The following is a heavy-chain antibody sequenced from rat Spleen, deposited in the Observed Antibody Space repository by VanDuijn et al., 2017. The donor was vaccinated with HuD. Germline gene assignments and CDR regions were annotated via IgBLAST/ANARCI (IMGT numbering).Heavy chain of an antibody. V-gene: IGHV5-7*01. CDR1: GFTFSDYN. Sequence: EVQLVESGGGLVQPGRSLKLSCAASGFTFSDYNMAWVRQAPKKGLEWVATIYDGSRTYYRDSVQGRFTISRDNAKSTLYLQMDSLRSEDTATYYCAKRGPWFAYWGQGTLVTVSS. CDR2: IYDGSRT. CDR3: AKRGPWFAY. J-gene: IGHJ3*01.